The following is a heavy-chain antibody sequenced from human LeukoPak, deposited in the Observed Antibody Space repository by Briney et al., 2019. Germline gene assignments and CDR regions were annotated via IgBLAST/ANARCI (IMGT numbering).Heavy chain of an antibody. Sequence: GGSLRLSCAAPGFTFSSYGMHWVRQAPGKGLEWVAVISYDGSNKYYADSVKGRFTISRDNSKNTLYLQMNSLRAEDTAVYYCAKEYGRGSSSFIDYWGQGTLVTVSS. CDR3: AKEYGRGSSSFIDY. D-gene: IGHD6-6*01. J-gene: IGHJ4*02. CDR2: ISYDGSNK. V-gene: IGHV3-30*18. CDR1: GFTFSSYG.